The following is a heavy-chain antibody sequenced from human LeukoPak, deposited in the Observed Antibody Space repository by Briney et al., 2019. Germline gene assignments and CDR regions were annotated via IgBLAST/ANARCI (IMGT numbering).Heavy chain of an antibody. J-gene: IGHJ4*02. CDR1: GFTFTNYW. CDR2: IRQDGSEG. CDR3: AKDSYSKGDF. D-gene: IGHD6-13*01. V-gene: IGHV3-7*01. Sequence: GSLRLSCAASGFTFTNYWMSWVRQAPGKGLEWVANIRQDGSEGFYVDSVKGRFTISRDNAKNSLYLQMNSLRAEDTAVYYCAKDSYSKGDFWGQGVLVTVSS.